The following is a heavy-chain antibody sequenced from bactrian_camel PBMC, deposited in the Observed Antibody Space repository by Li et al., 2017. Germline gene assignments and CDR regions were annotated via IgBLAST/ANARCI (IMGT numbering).Heavy chain of an antibody. D-gene: IGHD1*01. Sequence: QLVESGGGSVEAGESLRLSCKLSGASISNYRVGWFRQAPGKEREGVAAIDSDGIPSYTDSVKGRFNISKDNAKNTVYLQMDSLKPEGTAMYYCAADLSGACQSPERLPYEYAYSGRGTQVTVS. V-gene: IGHV3S53*01. CDR2: IDSDGIP. CDR1: GASISNYR. CDR3: AADLSGACQSPERLPYEYAY. J-gene: IGHJ4*01.